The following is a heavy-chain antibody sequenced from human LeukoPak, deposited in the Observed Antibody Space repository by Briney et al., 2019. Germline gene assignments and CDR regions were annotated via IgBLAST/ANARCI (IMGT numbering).Heavy chain of an antibody. V-gene: IGHV4-61*02. CDR1: GGSISSGSYY. CDR2: VYSSGST. CDR3: ARYDSSGRIFDY. J-gene: IGHJ4*02. D-gene: IGHD3-22*01. Sequence: SQTLSLTCTVSGGSISSGSYYWSWIRQPAGKGLEWIGRVYSSGSTNYNPSLKSRVSISVDTSKNQFLLKLSSVTAADTAVYYCARYDSSGRIFDYWGQGTLVTVSS.